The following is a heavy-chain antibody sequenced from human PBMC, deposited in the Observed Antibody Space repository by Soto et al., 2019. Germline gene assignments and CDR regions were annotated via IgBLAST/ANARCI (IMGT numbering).Heavy chain of an antibody. CDR3: ARARIVATIVNWFDP. J-gene: IGHJ5*02. Sequence: PSETLSLTCAVSGGSISSGGYSWSWIRQPPGKGLEWIGYIYHSGSTYYNPSLKSRVTISVDRSKNQFSLKLSSVTAAGTAVYYCARARIVATIVNWFDPWGQGTLVTVSS. CDR1: GGSISSGGYS. D-gene: IGHD5-12*01. CDR2: IYHSGST. V-gene: IGHV4-30-2*01.